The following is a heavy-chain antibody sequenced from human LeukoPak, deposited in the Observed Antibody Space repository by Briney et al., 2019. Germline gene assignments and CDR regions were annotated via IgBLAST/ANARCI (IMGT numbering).Heavy chain of an antibody. V-gene: IGHV4-59*08. J-gene: IGHJ3*02. D-gene: IGHD2-2*01. CDR3: AKPVVPAAYDAFDI. CDR2: IYYSGST. CDR1: GGSISSYY. Sequence: PSETLSLTCTVSGGSISSYYWSWIRQPPGKGLEWIGYIYYSGSTYYNPSLKSRVTISVDTSKNQFSLKLSSVTAADTAVYYCAKPVVPAAYDAFDIWGQGTMVTVSS.